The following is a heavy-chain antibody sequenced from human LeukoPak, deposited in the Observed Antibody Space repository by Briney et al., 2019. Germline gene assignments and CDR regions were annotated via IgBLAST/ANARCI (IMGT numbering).Heavy chain of an antibody. CDR1: GYTFTSYD. J-gene: IGHJ4*02. Sequence: GASVTVSCKASGYTFTSYDINWVRQATGQGLEWMGWMNPNSGNTGYAQKFQGRVTMTRNTSISTAYMELSSLRSEDTAVYYCARGRKGSLRYYFDYWGQGTLVTVSS. D-gene: IGHD4-17*01. CDR3: ARGRKGSLRYYFDY. CDR2: MNPNSGNT. V-gene: IGHV1-8*01.